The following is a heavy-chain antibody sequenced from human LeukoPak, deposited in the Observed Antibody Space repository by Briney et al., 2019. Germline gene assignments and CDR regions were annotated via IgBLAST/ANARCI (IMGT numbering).Heavy chain of an antibody. J-gene: IGHJ4*02. CDR2: ISSSSSYI. Sequence: PGGSLRLSCAASGFTFSSYSMNWVRQAPGKGLEWVSSISSSSSYIYYADSVKGRFTISRDNAKNSLYLQMNRLRAEDTAVYYCARDVSRRKGFDYWGQGTLVTVSS. CDR3: ARDVSRRKGFDY. D-gene: IGHD2-8*01. CDR1: GFTFSSYS. V-gene: IGHV3-21*01.